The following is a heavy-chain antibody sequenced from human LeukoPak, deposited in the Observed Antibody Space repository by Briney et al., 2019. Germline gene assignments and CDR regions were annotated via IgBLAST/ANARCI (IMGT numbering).Heavy chain of an antibody. V-gene: IGHV3-30*03. CDR3: ASGSYFTDH. CDR1: GFTFSSYG. D-gene: IGHD3-10*01. J-gene: IGHJ5*02. CDR2: ISYDGSNK. Sequence: GGSLRLSCAASGFTFSSYGMHWVRQAPGKGLEWVAVISYDGSNKYYADSVKGRFTISRDNSKNTLYLQMNSLRAEDTAVYYCASGSYFTDHWGQGTLVTVSS.